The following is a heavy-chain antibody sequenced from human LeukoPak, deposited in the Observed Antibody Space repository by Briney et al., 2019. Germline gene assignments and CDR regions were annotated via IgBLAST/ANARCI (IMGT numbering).Heavy chain of an antibody. D-gene: IGHD6-13*01. CDR1: GFTVSSNY. CDR3: ARDVIAAVGTEYFQH. CDR2: IYSGGST. Sequence: GGSLRLSCAASGFTVSSNYMGWVRQAPGKGLEWVSVIYSGGSTYYADSVKGRFTISRDNSKNTLYLQMNSLRAEDTAVYYCARDVIAAVGTEYFQHWGQGTLVTVSS. J-gene: IGHJ1*01. V-gene: IGHV3-53*01.